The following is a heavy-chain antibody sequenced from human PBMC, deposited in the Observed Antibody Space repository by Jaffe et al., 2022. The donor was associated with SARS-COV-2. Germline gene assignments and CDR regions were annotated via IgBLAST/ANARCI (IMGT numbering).Heavy chain of an antibody. Sequence: QVQLVESGGGVVQPGRSLRLSCAASGFTFSSYGMHWVRQAPGKGLEWVAVIWYDGSNKYYADSVKGRFTISRDNSKNTLYLQMNSLRAEDTAVYYCARDKTHGDYGPPVDYWGQGTLVTVSS. D-gene: IGHD4-17*01. CDR2: IWYDGSNK. CDR1: GFTFSSYG. CDR3: ARDKTHGDYGPPVDY. V-gene: IGHV3-33*01. J-gene: IGHJ4*02.